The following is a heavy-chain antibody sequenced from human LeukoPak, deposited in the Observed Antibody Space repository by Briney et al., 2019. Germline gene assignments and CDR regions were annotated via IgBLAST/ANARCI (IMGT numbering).Heavy chain of an antibody. CDR2: ISGGSGST. J-gene: IGHJ5*02. D-gene: IGHD3-10*01. V-gene: IGHV3-23*01. CDR3: AGGRGPYGWFDP. Sequence: GSLRLSCAASGFTFSSYAMSWVRQAPGKGLAWVSTISGGSGSTYCADSVKGRFTISRDNSKNTLYLQMNSLRAEDTAVYYCAGGRGPYGWFDPWGQGTLVTVSS. CDR1: GFTFSSYA.